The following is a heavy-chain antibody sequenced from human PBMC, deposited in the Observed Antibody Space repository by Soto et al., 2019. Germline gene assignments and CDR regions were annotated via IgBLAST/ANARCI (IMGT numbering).Heavy chain of an antibody. CDR2: IIPILGIA. CDR3: ARDLYREDTAMLFPMDY. J-gene: IGHJ4*02. Sequence: ASVKVSCKASGGTFSSYTISWVRQAPGQGLEWMGRIIPILGIANYAQKFQGRVTITADKSTSTAYMELSSLRSEDTAVYYCARDLYREDTAMLFPMDYWGQGTLVTVSS. V-gene: IGHV1-69*04. D-gene: IGHD5-18*01. CDR1: GGTFSSYT.